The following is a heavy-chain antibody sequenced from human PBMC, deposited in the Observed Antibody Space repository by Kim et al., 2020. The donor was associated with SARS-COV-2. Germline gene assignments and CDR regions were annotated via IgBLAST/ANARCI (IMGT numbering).Heavy chain of an antibody. CDR1: GFTFSSYA. CDR3: AKDPIAVVVPAAVVFDY. Sequence: GGSLRLSCAASGFTFSSYAMSWVRQSPGKGLEWVAAISGSGGSTYYADSVKGRFTISRDNSKNTLYLQMNSLRAEDTAVYYCAKDPIAVVVPAAVVFDYWGQGTLVTVSS. V-gene: IGHV3-23*01. J-gene: IGHJ4*02. D-gene: IGHD2-2*01. CDR2: ISGSGGST.